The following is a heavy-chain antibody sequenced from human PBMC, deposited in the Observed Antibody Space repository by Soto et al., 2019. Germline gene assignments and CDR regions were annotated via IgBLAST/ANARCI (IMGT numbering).Heavy chain of an antibody. CDR1: GFTFSIYA. D-gene: IGHD6-13*01. J-gene: IGHJ5*02. V-gene: IGHV3-21*01. CDR3: TRDASRDSSARGWFDP. CDR2: ISSNSAYI. Sequence: GGSLRLSCAASGFTFSIYALSWVRQGPGKGLEWVSTISSNSAYIYYTDALRGRFTISRDNAKNSLHLQMNSLRAEDTAVYYCTRDASRDSSARGWFDPWGPGTLVTVSS.